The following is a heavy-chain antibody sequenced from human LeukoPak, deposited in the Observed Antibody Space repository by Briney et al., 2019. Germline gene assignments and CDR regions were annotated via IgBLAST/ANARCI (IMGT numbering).Heavy chain of an antibody. J-gene: IGHJ4*02. Sequence: GGSPRLSCAASGFTFSSYWMSWVRQAPGKGLEWVANIKQDGSEKYYVDSVKGRFTISRDNAKNSLYLQMNSLRAEDTALYYCAKGQRGIAAAGVDYWGQGTLVTVSS. CDR3: AKGQRGIAAAGVDY. V-gene: IGHV3-7*03. CDR2: IKQDGSEK. D-gene: IGHD6-13*01. CDR1: GFTFSSYW.